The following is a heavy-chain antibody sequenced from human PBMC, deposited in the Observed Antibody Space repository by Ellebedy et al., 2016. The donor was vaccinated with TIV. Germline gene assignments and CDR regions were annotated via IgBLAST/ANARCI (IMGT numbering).Heavy chain of an antibody. CDR2: IYHSGST. V-gene: IGHV4-4*02. D-gene: IGHD3-9*01. Sequence: MPSETLSLTCAVSGGSIRSSNCWSWVSQPPGKWLEWIGEIYHSGSTNYNPSLKSRVTISVDKSKNHFSLKLSSVTAADTAVYYCARGSARFDWLLGYFDYWGQGTLVTVSS. CDR3: ARGSARFDWLLGYFDY. J-gene: IGHJ4*02. CDR1: GGSIRSSNC.